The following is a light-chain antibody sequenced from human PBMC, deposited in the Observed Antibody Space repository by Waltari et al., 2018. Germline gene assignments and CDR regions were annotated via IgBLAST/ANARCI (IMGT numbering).Light chain of an antibody. Sequence: EIVLTQSPGTLSLSPGDSATFSCRSSQSVRSSYLTWYQHKVGRPPRLLIYGASTRATGIPGRFSGSGSGTDFTLTISRLEPEDVAVYYCQQYDTSPYTFGQGTKLETK. J-gene: IGKJ2*01. CDR1: QSVRSSY. CDR2: GAS. V-gene: IGKV3-20*01. CDR3: QQYDTSPYT.